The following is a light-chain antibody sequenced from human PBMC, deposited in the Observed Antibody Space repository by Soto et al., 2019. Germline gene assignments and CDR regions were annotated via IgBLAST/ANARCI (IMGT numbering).Light chain of an antibody. CDR3: QQYNSYWT. CDR1: QSVSIW. CDR2: KAS. V-gene: IGKV1-5*03. Sequence: DIQMTQSPSTLSASVGDRVTITCRASQSVSIWLAWYQQKPGKAPRLLIYKASSFKSGVPSRFSGSGSGTEFTLTIRSLQPDDFATYYCQQYNSYWTCGEGTKVEMK. J-gene: IGKJ1*01.